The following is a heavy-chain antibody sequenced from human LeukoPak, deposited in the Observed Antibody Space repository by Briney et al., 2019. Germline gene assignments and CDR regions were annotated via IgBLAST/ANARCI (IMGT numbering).Heavy chain of an antibody. J-gene: IGHJ4*02. V-gene: IGHV5-51*01. D-gene: IGHD6-13*01. CDR1: GYRLTNNW. CDR2: IYPGDSDT. CDR3: VRFGLTSSLDY. Sequence: HGESLKISCKISGYRLTNNWIGWVRQVPGKGLEWMGLIYPGDSDTRYSPSFQGQVTFSVAASISTAYLQLSGLRASDTAIYYCVRFGLTSSLDYWGQGTLVTVSS.